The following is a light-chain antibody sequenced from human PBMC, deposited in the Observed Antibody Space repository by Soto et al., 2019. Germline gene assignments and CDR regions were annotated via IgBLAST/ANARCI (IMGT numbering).Light chain of an antibody. V-gene: IGKV4-1*01. J-gene: IGKJ1*01. CDR1: QIVLYSSNNKNY. CDR3: QQNYNTPWT. CDR2: GAS. Sequence: DIVMTQSPDSLTVSLGGRATINCRSSQIVLYSSNNKNYLAWYQQKPGQAPRLLIYGASNRATGVPDRFSGSGSGTEFTLTISSLQPEDFATYYCQQNYNTPWTFGQGTKVDIK.